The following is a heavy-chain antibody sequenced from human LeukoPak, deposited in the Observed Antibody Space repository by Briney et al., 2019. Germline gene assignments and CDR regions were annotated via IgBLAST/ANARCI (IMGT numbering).Heavy chain of an antibody. Sequence: GESLKISCKGSGYSFTSYWIGWVRQMPGKGLEWMGIIYPGDSDTRYSPSFQGQVTISADKSISTAYLQWSSLKASDTAMYYCARHSSSWYSALYYFDYWGQGTLVTVSS. CDR3: ARHSSSWYSALYYFDY. V-gene: IGHV5-51*01. CDR2: IYPGDSDT. J-gene: IGHJ4*02. D-gene: IGHD6-13*01. CDR1: GYSFTSYW.